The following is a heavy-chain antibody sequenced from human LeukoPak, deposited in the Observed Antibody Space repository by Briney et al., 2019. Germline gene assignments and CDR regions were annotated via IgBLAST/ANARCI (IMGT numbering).Heavy chain of an antibody. D-gene: IGHD4-17*01. Sequence: AGGSLRLSCAASGFTFSSYWMSWVRQAPGKGLEWVANIKQDGSEKYYVDSVKGRFTISRDNAKNSMYLQMNSLRAEDTAVYYCARLYGDYYFDYWGQGTLVTVSS. V-gene: IGHV3-7*01. CDR3: ARLYGDYYFDY. CDR1: GFTFSSYW. J-gene: IGHJ4*02. CDR2: IKQDGSEK.